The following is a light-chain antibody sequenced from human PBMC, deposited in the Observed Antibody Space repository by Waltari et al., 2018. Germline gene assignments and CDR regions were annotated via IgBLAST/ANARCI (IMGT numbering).Light chain of an antibody. CDR1: QSVSRH. CDR3: QQRYNFGT. V-gene: IGKV3-11*01. Sequence: EIVLTQSPATLSLSPGERATLSCRASQSVSRHLPWYQQKPGQAPRLLIDDASSTATGFPARFSGSGSGTDFTLTISSLEPEDFAVYYCQQRYNFGTFGQGTKLEIK. CDR2: DAS. J-gene: IGKJ2*02.